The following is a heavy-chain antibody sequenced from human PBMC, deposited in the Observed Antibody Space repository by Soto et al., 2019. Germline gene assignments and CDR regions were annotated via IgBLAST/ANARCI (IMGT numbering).Heavy chain of an antibody. D-gene: IGHD6-13*01. CDR2: IVPIFGIT. Sequence: GASVKVSCKASGGTFTKYTITWVRQAPGQGLEWMGRIVPIFGITNYAQKFQGRVTITADKATNTAYMELTSLISDDTAVYYCAREGWAGQQMLLDWFDPWGQGTLVTVSS. V-gene: IGHV1-69*02. J-gene: IGHJ5*02. CDR1: GGTFTKYT. CDR3: AREGWAGQQMLLDWFDP.